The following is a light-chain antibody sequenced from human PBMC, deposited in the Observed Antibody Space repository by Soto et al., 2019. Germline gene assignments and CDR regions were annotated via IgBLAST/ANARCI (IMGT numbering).Light chain of an antibody. V-gene: IGKV3-20*01. J-gene: IGKJ1*01. Sequence: EIVLTQSPGTLSLYRGERATLSCRASQTVNSIYFAWYQRKPGQAPRLLIYGASNRATGIPDRFSGSGSGTYFTLTISRLEAEDFGVYYCQQYDTSPRTFGQGTKVEIK. CDR2: GAS. CDR1: QTVNSIY. CDR3: QQYDTSPRT.